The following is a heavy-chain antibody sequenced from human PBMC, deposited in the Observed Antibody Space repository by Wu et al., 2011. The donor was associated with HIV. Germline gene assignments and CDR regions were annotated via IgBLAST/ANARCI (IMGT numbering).Heavy chain of an antibody. Sequence: QVQLVQSGAEVKKPGASVKVSCKASGYTFTAYYMHWLRQAPGQGLEWMGWINPHSGGTNFAQKFQGRDTMTRDTSITTAYMELSRLRSDDTAVYYCARDPYSSSFYYYYFMDVWGKGTTVTVSS. CDR2: INPHSGGT. CDR3: ARDPYSSSFYYYYFMDV. D-gene: IGHD6-6*01. V-gene: IGHV1-2*02. J-gene: IGHJ6*03. CDR1: GYTFTAYY.